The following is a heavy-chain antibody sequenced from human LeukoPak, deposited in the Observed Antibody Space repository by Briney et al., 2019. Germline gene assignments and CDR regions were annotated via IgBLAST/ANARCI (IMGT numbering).Heavy chain of an antibody. J-gene: IGHJ4*02. D-gene: IGHD3-9*01. V-gene: IGHV4-34*01. CDR2: INHSGST. CDR3: ARGVLGDTAHLQTDY. Sequence: SETLSLTCAVYGGSFSGYYWSWIRQPPGKGLEWIGEINHSGSTNYNPSLKSRVTISVDTSKNQFSLKLSSVTAADTAVYYCARGVLGDTAHLQTDYWGQGTLVTVSS. CDR1: GGSFSGYY.